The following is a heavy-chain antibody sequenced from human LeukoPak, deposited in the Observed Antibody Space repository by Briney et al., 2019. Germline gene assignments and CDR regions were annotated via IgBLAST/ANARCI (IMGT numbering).Heavy chain of an antibody. Sequence: GGSLRLSCEASGFTFSNYAMSWVRQAPGKGLEWVSAISGSGGSTYYADSVKGRFTISRDNSKNTLYLHMNSLRAEDTAIYYCATRSYGGSGYWGQGTLVTVSS. CDR2: ISGSGGST. J-gene: IGHJ4*02. CDR1: GFTFSNYA. V-gene: IGHV3-23*01. D-gene: IGHD3-16*01. CDR3: ATRSYGGSGY.